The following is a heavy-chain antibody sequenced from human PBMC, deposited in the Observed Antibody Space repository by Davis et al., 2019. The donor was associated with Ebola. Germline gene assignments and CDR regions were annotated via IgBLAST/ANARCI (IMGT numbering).Heavy chain of an antibody. Sequence: YYADSVKGRFTISRDNAKNSLYLQMNSLRDEDTAVYYCARVVVATKGGYYYYGMDVWGQGTTVTVSS. CDR3: ARVVVATKGGYYYYGMDV. D-gene: IGHD5-12*01. J-gene: IGHJ6*02. V-gene: IGHV3-48*02.